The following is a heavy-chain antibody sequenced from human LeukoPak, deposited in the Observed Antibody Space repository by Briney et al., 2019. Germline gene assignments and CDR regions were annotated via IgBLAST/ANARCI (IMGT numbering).Heavy chain of an antibody. Sequence: GGSLRLSCAASGFSFRSYGMHWVRQAPGKGLEWVAVISYDGSNKYYADSVKGRFTISRDNSKNTLYLQMNSLRAEDTAVYYCAKDDFDYGGLTWGQGTLVTVS. CDR1: GFSFRSYG. D-gene: IGHD4-23*01. CDR2: ISYDGSNK. V-gene: IGHV3-30*18. J-gene: IGHJ5*02. CDR3: AKDDFDYGGLT.